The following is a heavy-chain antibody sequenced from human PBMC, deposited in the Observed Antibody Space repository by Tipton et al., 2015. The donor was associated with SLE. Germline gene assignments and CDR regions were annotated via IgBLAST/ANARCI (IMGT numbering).Heavy chain of an antibody. Sequence: TLSLTCTVSGGSITVHYWSWIRQPPGKGLEWIGYVYYSGTTNYNPSLKSRVSMSIDRSKDQISLRLNSMTAADTAVYYCARGQLGGSGGLWCQGTLVTVSS. CDR3: ARGQLGGSGGL. CDR2: VYYSGTT. CDR1: GGSITVHY. D-gene: IGHD6-6*01. J-gene: IGHJ4*02. V-gene: IGHV4-59*11.